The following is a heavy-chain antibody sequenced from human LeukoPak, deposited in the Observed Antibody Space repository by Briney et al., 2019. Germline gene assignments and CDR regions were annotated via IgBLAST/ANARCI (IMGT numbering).Heavy chain of an antibody. Sequence: PSEILSLTCTVSGGSISSYYWSWIRQPPGKGLEWIGYIYYSGSTNYNPSLKSRVTISVDTSKNQFSLKLSSVTAADTAVYYCARDPTYYYDSSGYYSRGAFDIWGQGTMVTVSS. CDR2: IYYSGST. CDR1: GGSISSYY. V-gene: IGHV4-59*12. CDR3: ARDPTYYYDSSGYYSRGAFDI. J-gene: IGHJ3*02. D-gene: IGHD3-22*01.